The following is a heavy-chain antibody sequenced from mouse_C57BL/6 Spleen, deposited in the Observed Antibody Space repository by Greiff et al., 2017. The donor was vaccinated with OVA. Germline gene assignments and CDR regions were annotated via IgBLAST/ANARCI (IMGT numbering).Heavy chain of an antibody. J-gene: IGHJ3*01. Sequence: EVKLVESGGGLVKPGGSLKLSCAASGFTFSDYGMHWVRQAPEKGLEWVAYISSGSSTIYYADTVKGRFTISRDNAKNTLFLQRTSLRSEDTAMYYCARLYDGGAYWGQGTLVTVSA. CDR1: GFTFSDYG. D-gene: IGHD2-3*01. V-gene: IGHV5-17*01. CDR2: ISSGSSTI. CDR3: ARLYDGGAY.